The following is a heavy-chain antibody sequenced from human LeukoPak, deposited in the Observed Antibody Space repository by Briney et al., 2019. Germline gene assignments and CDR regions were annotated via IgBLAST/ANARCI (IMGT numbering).Heavy chain of an antibody. Sequence: GGFLRLSCAASGFTFSSYSMNWVRQAPGKGLEWVSSISSSSSYIYYADSVKGRFTISRDNAKNSLYLQMNSLRAEDTAVYYCARDHGNDYDFWSGYYTYYFDYWGQGTLVTVSS. D-gene: IGHD3-3*01. CDR1: GFTFSSYS. CDR2: ISSSSSYI. V-gene: IGHV3-21*01. J-gene: IGHJ4*02. CDR3: ARDHGNDYDFWSGYYTYYFDY.